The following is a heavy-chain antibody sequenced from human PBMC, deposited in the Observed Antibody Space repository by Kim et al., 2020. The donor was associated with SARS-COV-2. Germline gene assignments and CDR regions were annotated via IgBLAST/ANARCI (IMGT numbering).Heavy chain of an antibody. D-gene: IGHD3-22*01. J-gene: IGHJ4*02. Sequence: AGSVKRRFTISRDNSKSSLYLQMNSLRAEDTALYDCAKETVYYDSSGFDYWGQGTLVTVSS. V-gene: IGHV3-43*01. CDR3: AKETVYYDSSGFDY.